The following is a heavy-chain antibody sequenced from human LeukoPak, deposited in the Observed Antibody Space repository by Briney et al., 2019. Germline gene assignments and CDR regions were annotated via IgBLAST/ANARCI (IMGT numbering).Heavy chain of an antibody. Sequence: TSETLSLTCAVYGGSFSGYYWSWIRQPPGKGLEWIGEINHSGSTNYNPSLKSRVTISVDTSKNQFSLKLSSVTAADTAVYYCARGDYYYGMDVWGQGTTVTASS. J-gene: IGHJ6*02. CDR2: INHSGST. CDR1: GGSFSGYY. CDR3: ARGDYYYGMDV. V-gene: IGHV4-34*01.